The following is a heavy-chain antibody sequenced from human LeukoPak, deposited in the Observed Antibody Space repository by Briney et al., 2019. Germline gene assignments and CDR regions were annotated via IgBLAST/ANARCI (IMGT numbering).Heavy chain of an antibody. V-gene: IGHV7-4-1*02. J-gene: IGHJ4*02. D-gene: IGHD3-9*01. CDR1: GYTFTTFP. CDR2: INTTTGNP. CDR3: ARGHDTTGYFAY. Sequence: ASVKVSCKPSGYTFTTFPINWERQAPGQGLEWMGWINTTTGNPTYAQGLTGQFVFSLDTSVSTAYLQITSLKTEDIGVYYCARGHDTTGYFAYWGQGSLVTVSS.